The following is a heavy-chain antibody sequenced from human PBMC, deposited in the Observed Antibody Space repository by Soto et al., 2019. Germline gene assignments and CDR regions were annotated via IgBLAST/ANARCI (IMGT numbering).Heavy chain of an antibody. Sequence: QLQLQESGPGLVKPSETLSLTCIVSGGSISSSSYYWGWIRQPPGKGLEWIGSLYYTGSTYYNPSLKSRVTISVDTSKNQFSLKLRSLTAADTAVYFCARPRTVAGGVDYWGQGTLVAVSS. V-gene: IGHV4-39*01. CDR1: GGSISSSSYY. J-gene: IGHJ4*02. CDR3: ARPRTVAGGVDY. D-gene: IGHD6-19*01. CDR2: LYYTGST.